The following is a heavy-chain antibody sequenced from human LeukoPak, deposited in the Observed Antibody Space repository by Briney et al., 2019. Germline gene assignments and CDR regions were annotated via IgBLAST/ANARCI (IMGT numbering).Heavy chain of an antibody. Sequence: GGSLRLSCAASGFTFSSFAMSWVRQAPGKGLEWVSTIRTSGGNTFYADSVQGRFTISRDNSKTTLYLQMNNLRAEDTAVYYCAKLTLGNTVMGTSYWGQGTLVTVSS. CDR3: AKLTLGNTVMGTSY. CDR2: IRTSGGNT. CDR1: GFTFSSFA. J-gene: IGHJ4*02. D-gene: IGHD1-7*01. V-gene: IGHV3-23*01.